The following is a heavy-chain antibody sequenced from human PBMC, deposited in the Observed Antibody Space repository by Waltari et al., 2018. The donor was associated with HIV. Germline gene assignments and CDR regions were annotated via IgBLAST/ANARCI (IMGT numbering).Heavy chain of an antibody. J-gene: IGHJ4*02. Sequence: QVQLQESGPGLVKPSGTLSLTCAVPGGSISSSSWWSWVRQPPGKGLEWIGEIYHSGSTNYNPSLKSRVTISVDKSKNQFSLKLSSVTAADTAVYYCASLGIAVAGNFDYWGQGTLVTVSS. CDR1: GGSISSSSW. V-gene: IGHV4-4*02. CDR2: IYHSGST. D-gene: IGHD6-19*01. CDR3: ASLGIAVAGNFDY.